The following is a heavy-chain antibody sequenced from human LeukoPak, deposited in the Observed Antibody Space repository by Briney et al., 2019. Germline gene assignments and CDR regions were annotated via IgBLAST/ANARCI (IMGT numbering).Heavy chain of an antibody. J-gene: IGHJ4*02. CDR1: GFTVSSNY. V-gene: IGHV3-30-3*01. CDR2: ISYDGSNK. Sequence: PGGSLRLSCAASGFTVSSNYMSWVRQAPGKGLEWVAVISYDGSNKYYADSVKGRFTISRDNSKNTLYLQMNSLRAEDTAVYYCARDPNEGYFDYWGQGTLVTVSS. CDR3: ARDPNEGYFDY.